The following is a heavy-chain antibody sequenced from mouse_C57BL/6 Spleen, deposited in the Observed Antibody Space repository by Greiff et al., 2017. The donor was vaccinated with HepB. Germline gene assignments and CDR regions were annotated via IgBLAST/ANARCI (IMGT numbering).Heavy chain of an antibody. CDR1: GYTFTDYN. CDR3: ARSGYYYYGSSFAY. D-gene: IGHD1-1*01. Sequence: VQLQQSGPELVKPGASVKMSCKASGYTFTDYNMHWVKQSHGKSLEWIGYINPNNGGTSYNQKFKGKATLTVNKSSSTAYMELRSLTSEDSAVYYCARSGYYYYGSSFAYWGQGTLVTVSA. CDR2: INPNNGGT. J-gene: IGHJ3*01. V-gene: IGHV1-22*01.